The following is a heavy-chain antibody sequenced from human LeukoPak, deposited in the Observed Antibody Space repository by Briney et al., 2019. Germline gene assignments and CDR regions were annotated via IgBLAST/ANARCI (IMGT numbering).Heavy chain of an antibody. CDR2: IYTSGST. J-gene: IGHJ6*03. Sequence: SETLSLTCTVSGGSISSYYWSWIRQPAGRGLEWIGRIYTSGSTNYNPSLKSRVTMSVDTSKNQFSLKLSSVTAADTAVYYCARDYYDSSGPQRYYYYYYMDVWGKGTTVTVSS. CDR1: GGSISSYY. V-gene: IGHV4-4*07. CDR3: ARDYYDSSGPQRYYYYYYMDV. D-gene: IGHD3-22*01.